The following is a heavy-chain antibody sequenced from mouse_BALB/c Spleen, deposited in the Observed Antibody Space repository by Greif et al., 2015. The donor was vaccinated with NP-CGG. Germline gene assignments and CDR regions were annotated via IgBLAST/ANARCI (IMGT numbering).Heavy chain of an antibody. Sequence: VQLQQSGAELAKPGASVKMSCKASGYTFTSYWMHWVKQRPGQGLEWIGYINPSTGYTEYNQKFKDKATLTADKSSSTAYMQLSSLTAEDSAVYYCASYYYGSSYAMDYWGQGTSVTGSS. CDR1: GYTFTSYW. D-gene: IGHD1-1*01. CDR2: INPSTGYT. V-gene: IGHV1-7*01. J-gene: IGHJ4*01. CDR3: ASYYYGSSYAMDY.